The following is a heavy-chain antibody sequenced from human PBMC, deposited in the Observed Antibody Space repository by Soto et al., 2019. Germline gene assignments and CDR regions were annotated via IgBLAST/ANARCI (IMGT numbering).Heavy chain of an antibody. Sequence: QITLKESGPRLVKPTQTLTLTCTFSGVSLSSSGVSVGWIRQPPGKALEWLALIHWDDDKRYNPSLKSRLTITKDTSKNQVVLTMTNMDPVDTAIYYCIHRLWDGIDPWGQGTPVTVFS. D-gene: IGHD3-16*01. CDR1: GVSLSSSGVS. J-gene: IGHJ5*02. CDR2: IHWDDDK. CDR3: IHRLWDGIDP. V-gene: IGHV2-5*02.